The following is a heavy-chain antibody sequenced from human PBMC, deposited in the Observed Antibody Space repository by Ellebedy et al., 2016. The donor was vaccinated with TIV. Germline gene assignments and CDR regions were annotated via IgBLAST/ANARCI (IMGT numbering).Heavy chain of an antibody. CDR3: AREDTSSCPFGL. Sequence: GESLKISCAASGFTFSSNNMHWVRQAPGKGLEWVSFVSNSVSTEFYADSVEGRFTSSRDNANNLLYLQMNSLRAEDTAIYFCAREDTSSCPFGLWGRGTLVTVSS. D-gene: IGHD6-13*01. J-gene: IGHJ2*01. V-gene: IGHV3-48*03. CDR1: GFTFSSNN. CDR2: VSNSVSTE.